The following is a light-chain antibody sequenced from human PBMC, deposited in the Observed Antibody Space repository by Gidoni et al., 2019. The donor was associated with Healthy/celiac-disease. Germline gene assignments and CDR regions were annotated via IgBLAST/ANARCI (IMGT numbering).Light chain of an antibody. V-gene: IGLV2-23*01. Sequence: QSALTQPASVSGSPGQSITISCTGTSSDVGSYNLVSWYQQHPGKAPKLMMYEGSKRPSGVSNRFSGSLTISGLQAEDEADYYCCSYAGSSIRVFGGGTKLTVL. CDR2: EGS. CDR1: SSDVGSYNL. J-gene: IGLJ3*02. CDR3: CSYAGSSIRV.